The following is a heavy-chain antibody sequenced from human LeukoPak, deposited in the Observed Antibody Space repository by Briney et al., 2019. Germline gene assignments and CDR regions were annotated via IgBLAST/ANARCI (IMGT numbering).Heavy chain of an antibody. CDR3: ARRWVVAAVTSGWFDP. Sequence: GASVKVSCKPSLYTLTRYGIRWVRQAPGHGLEWMGWSSAYNGNTNYAQKLQGRVTMTTDTSTSTAYMELRSLRSDDTAVYYCARRWVVAAVTSGWFDPWGQGTLVTVSS. D-gene: IGHD2-15*01. J-gene: IGHJ5*02. CDR2: SSAYNGNT. V-gene: IGHV1-18*01. CDR1: LYTLTRYG.